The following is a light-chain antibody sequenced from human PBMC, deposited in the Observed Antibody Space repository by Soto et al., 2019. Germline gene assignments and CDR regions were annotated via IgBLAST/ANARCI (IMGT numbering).Light chain of an antibody. V-gene: IGLV1-40*01. CDR2: GNS. CDR3: QSYDSSLRGYV. CDR1: SSNIGAGYD. J-gene: IGLJ1*01. Sequence: QSALTQPPSVSGAPGQRVTISCTGSSSNIGAGYDVHWYQQLPGTAPKLLMYGNSNRPSGVPDRFSGSKSGTSASLAITGLQAEDEADYYCQSYDSSLRGYVFATGTKVTVL.